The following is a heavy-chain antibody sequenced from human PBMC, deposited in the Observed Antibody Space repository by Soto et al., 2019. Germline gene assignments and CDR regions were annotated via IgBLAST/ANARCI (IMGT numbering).Heavy chain of an antibody. V-gene: IGHV4-34*01. CDR1: GGSFSGYY. CDR3: ARLSILRYFDWLPFDY. D-gene: IGHD3-9*01. Sequence: SETLCLTCAVYGGSFSGYYWSWIRQPPGKGLEWIGEINHSGSTNYNPSLKSRVTISVDTSKNQFSLKLSSVTAADTAVYYCARLSILRYFDWLPFDYWGQGTLVTVSS. CDR2: INHSGST. J-gene: IGHJ4*02.